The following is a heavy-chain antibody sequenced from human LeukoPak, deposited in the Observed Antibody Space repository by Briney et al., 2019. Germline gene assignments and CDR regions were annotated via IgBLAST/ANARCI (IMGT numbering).Heavy chain of an antibody. D-gene: IGHD6-19*01. CDR1: GYSFTDYY. CDR2: INPSGGST. J-gene: IGHJ4*02. CDR3: ARSVAGTLDY. Sequence: ASVKVSCKASGYSFTDYYMHWVRQAPGQGLEWMGIINPSGGSTSYAQKFQGRVTMTRDMSTSTVYMELSSLRSEDTAVYYCARSVAGTLDYWGQGTLVTVSS. V-gene: IGHV1-46*01.